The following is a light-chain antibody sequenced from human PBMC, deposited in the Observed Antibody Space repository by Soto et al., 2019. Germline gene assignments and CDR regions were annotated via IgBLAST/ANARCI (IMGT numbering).Light chain of an antibody. CDR2: GAS. J-gene: IGKJ4*01. CDR3: QKYNSAPLT. CDR1: QGISNF. V-gene: IGKV1-27*01. Sequence: DIQMTQSPSSLSASVGDRVTITCRASQGISNFLAWYQQQPGKPPKLLIYGASTLRSGVPSRFSGSGSGTDFTLDISSLQPEDAATYYCQKYNSAPLTFGGGTKVEIK.